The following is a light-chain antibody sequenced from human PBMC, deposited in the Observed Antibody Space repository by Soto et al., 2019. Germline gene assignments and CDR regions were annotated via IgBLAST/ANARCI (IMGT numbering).Light chain of an antibody. CDR3: QQSYTAAGT. J-gene: IGKJ5*01. CDR2: QTS. Sequence: NQGTPSPDSLFEISGDSVTFNCRASQSIYSQLAWYHQKQGKAPRLLIYQTSTLQGGVPSIFSGSGAGIGFTSAVCGLQPEDFSTYNCQQSYTAAGTLGRGTRLEIK. CDR1: QSIYSQ. V-gene: IGKV1-39*01.